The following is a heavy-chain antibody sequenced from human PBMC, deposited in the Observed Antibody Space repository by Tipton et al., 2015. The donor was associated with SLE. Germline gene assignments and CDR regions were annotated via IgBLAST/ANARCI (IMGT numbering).Heavy chain of an antibody. V-gene: IGHV4-34*01. CDR2: INHSGST. CDR1: GGSFSGYY. Sequence: LRLSCAAYGGSFSGYYWSWIRQPPGKGLEWIGEINHSGSTNYNPSLKSRVTISVVTSKSQFSLKLSSVTAADTAVYYCARRIRGGAGGYYFDYWGQGTLVTVSS. D-gene: IGHD3-16*01. J-gene: IGHJ4*02. CDR3: ARRIRGGAGGYYFDY.